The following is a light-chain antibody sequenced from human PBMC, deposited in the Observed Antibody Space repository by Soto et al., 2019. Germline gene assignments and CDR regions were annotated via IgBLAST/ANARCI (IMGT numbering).Light chain of an antibody. V-gene: IGLV1-44*01. CDR2: NNN. J-gene: IGLJ2*01. CDR1: SSNTGTNS. Sequence: VLTQPPSASGTPGQRVTISCSGSSSNTGTNSVNWYQHLPGTAPKLLIFNNNRRPSGVLDRFSGSKSGTSASLAISGLQSEDEAHYYCAAWDDRLKGVVFGGGTKLTVL. CDR3: AAWDDRLKGVV.